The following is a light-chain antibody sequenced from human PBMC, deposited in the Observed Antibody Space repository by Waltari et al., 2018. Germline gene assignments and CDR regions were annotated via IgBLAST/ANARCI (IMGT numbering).Light chain of an antibody. J-gene: IGKJ1*01. CDR3: QHYESLPVT. Sequence: EIVFPQSPGTLSLSPGERANLSCRDSQSISKYLAWYQQKPGQAPRLLIYQASSRAAGVPDRFSGRGSGTDFSLSISRLEPEDFAVYYCQHYESLPVTFGQGTKVEIK. CDR1: QSISKY. V-gene: IGKV3-20*01. CDR2: QAS.